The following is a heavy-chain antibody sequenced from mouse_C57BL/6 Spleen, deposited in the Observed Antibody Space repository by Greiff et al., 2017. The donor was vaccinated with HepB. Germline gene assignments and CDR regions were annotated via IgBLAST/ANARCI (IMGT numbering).Heavy chain of an antibody. Sequence: QVQLQQPGTELVKPGASVKLSCKASGYTFTSYWMHWVKQRPGQGLEWIGNINPSNGGTNYNEKFKSKATLTVDKSSSTAYMHLSSLTSEDSAVYYCARGGLSTGRFDYWGQGTTLTVSS. CDR1: GYTFTSYW. J-gene: IGHJ2*01. D-gene: IGHD4-1*01. V-gene: IGHV1-53*01. CDR3: ARGGLSTGRFDY. CDR2: INPSNGGT.